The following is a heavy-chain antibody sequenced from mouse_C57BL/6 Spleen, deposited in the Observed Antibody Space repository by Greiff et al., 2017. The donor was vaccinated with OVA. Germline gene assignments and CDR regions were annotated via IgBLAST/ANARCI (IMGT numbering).Heavy chain of an antibody. V-gene: IGHV1-69*01. CDR3: ARSSNPYYFDY. D-gene: IGHD2-5*01. CDR2: IDPSDSYT. J-gene: IGHJ2*01. Sequence: VQLQQPGAELVMPGASVKLSCKASGYTFTSYWMHWVKQRPGQGLEWIGEIDPSDSYTNYNQKFKGKSTLTVDKSSSTAYMQLSSLTSEDSAVYYCARSSNPYYFDYWGQGTTLTVSS. CDR1: GYTFTSYW.